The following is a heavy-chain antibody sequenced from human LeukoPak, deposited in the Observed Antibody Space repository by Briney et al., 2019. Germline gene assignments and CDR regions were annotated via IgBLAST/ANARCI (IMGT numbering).Heavy chain of an antibody. CDR2: MNPNSSNT. Sequence: ASVRVSCKASGYTFSTYDINWVRHATGQGLEWMGWMNPNSSNTGYAQKFQGRITITRNTSISTAYMELTILTSEDTAVCYCARASGSGSVSSPYYFDYWGQGTTVTVSS. CDR3: ARASGSGSVSSPYYFDY. D-gene: IGHD3-10*01. J-gene: IGHJ4*02. CDR1: GYTFSTYD. V-gene: IGHV1-8*03.